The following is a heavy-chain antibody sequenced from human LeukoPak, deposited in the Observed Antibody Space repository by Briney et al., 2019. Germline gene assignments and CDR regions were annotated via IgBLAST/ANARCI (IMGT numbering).Heavy chain of an antibody. J-gene: IGHJ4*02. Sequence: GGSLRLSCSASGFTFSTSAIHWVRQAPGKGLEDVSAISSNGGSTYYAGSVKGRFTISRDNSKNTLSLQMSSLRPEDTAVYYCVKLPYSDTSAYYVDYWGQGTLVTVSS. CDR2: ISSNGGST. CDR3: VKLPYSDTSAYYVDY. CDR1: GFTFSTSA. V-gene: IGHV3-64D*06. D-gene: IGHD3-22*01.